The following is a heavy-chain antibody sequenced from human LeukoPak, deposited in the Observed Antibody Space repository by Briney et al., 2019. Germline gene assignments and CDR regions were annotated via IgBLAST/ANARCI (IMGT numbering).Heavy chain of an antibody. V-gene: IGHV4-34*12. D-gene: IGHD6-13*01. J-gene: IGHJ5*02. CDR2: ILHTGST. CDR3: ARGPAAAHP. Sequence: PSETLSLTCAVSGYSLTNHYWIWIRQPPGKGLEWIGEILHTGSTNYNPSFKSRVTISIDTSKNQFFLTLTSVTAADTAVYFCARGPAAAHPWGQGTLVTVSS. CDR1: GYSLTNHY.